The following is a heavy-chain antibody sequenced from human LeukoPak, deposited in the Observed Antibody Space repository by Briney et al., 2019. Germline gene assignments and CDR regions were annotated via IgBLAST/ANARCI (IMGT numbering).Heavy chain of an antibody. Sequence: GGSLRLSCAASGVTVSSTYMSWVRQAPGKGLEWVSVIYGGSSTYNADSVKGRFTISRDNSNNTLFLQMNSLRAEDTAVYYCARASKVEAFDVWGQGTMVTVSS. CDR2: IYGGSST. CDR1: GVTVSSTY. V-gene: IGHV3-66*01. CDR3: ARASKVEAFDV. J-gene: IGHJ3*01. D-gene: IGHD2-15*01.